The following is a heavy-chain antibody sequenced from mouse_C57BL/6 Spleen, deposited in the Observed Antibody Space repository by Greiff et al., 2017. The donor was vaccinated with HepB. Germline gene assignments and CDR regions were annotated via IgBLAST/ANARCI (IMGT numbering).Heavy chain of an antibody. CDR3: ARSGYGYYAMDY. V-gene: IGHV1-53*01. Sequence: QVQLQQSGTELVKPGASVKLSCKASGYTFTSYWMHWVKQRPGQGLEWIGNINPSNGGTNYNEKFKSKATLTVDKSSSTAYMQLSSLTSEDSAVYYCARSGYGYYAMDYWGQGTSVTVSS. J-gene: IGHJ4*01. D-gene: IGHD1-1*02. CDR2: INPSNGGT. CDR1: GYTFTSYW.